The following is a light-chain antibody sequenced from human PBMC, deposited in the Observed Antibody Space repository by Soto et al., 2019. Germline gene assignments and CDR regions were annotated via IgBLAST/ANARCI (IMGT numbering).Light chain of an antibody. Sequence: DIVMTQSPDSLAESLGERATINCKSSQSVLSSSTHKNYLVWYQQKPGLPPKVLIYWASTRESGVPDRFSGSGSGTDFTLTISSLQAEDVAVYYCQQYYSSPWTFGQGTKVEIK. J-gene: IGKJ1*01. CDR2: WAS. CDR1: QSVLSSSTHKNY. CDR3: QQYYSSPWT. V-gene: IGKV4-1*01.